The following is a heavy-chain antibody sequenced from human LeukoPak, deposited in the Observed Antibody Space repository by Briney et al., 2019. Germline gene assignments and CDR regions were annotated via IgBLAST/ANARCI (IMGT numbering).Heavy chain of an antibody. D-gene: IGHD3-22*01. J-gene: IGHJ4*02. CDR2: MNPNSGNT. Sequence: ASVTVSYKASGYTFTSYDINWVRQATGQGREWMGWMNPNSGNTGYAQKFQGRVTMTRNTSISTAYMELSSLRSEDTAVYYCARGSLRGYYSSYWGQGTLVTVSS. V-gene: IGHV1-8*01. CDR1: GYTFTSYD. CDR3: ARGSLRGYYSSY.